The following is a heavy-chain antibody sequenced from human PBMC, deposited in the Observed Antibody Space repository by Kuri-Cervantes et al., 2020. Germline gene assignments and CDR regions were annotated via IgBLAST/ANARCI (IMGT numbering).Heavy chain of an antibody. V-gene: IGHV3-33*01. CDR1: GFTFSSYG. D-gene: IGHD3-22*01. J-gene: IGHJ4*02. Sequence: GESLKISCAASGFTFSSYGVHWVRQAPGKGLEWVAVIWYDGSNKYYADSVKGRFTISRDNSKNTLYLQMNSLRAEDTAVYYCARSSLADSSGWLIDYWGQGTLVTVSS. CDR3: ARSSLADSSGWLIDY. CDR2: IWYDGSNK.